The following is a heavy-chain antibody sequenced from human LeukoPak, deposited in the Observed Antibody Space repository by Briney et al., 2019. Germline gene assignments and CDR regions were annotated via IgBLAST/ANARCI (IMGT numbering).Heavy chain of an antibody. CDR1: GFTFTSYA. CDR2: INGGGAGT. CDR3: AKGGSGYSSVWLDL. D-gene: IGHD6-19*01. V-gene: IGHV3-23*01. Sequence: GGSLRLSCAASGFTFTSYAMSWVRQAPGKGLEGVSGINGGGAGTYYADSVKGRFTISRDNSKNTLYLQMNSLRAEDTAIYYCAKGGSGYSSVWLDLWGQGTLVTVSS. J-gene: IGHJ5*02.